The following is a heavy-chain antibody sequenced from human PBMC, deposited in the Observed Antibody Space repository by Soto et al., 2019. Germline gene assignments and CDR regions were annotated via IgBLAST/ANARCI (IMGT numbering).Heavy chain of an antibody. Sequence: EVQLVESGGGLVQPGGSLRLSCAASGFNFPFYGMTWVRQAPGKGLEWVASIMGDGREGEKYYVDSVKGRFTISSDNAKSPLYLQKSSLRAEDTAIYFCSRDHYGSVAIWGQGTPVIVSS. J-gene: IGHJ4*01. D-gene: IGHD3-10*01. CDR2: IMGDGREGEK. V-gene: IGHV3-7*05. CDR3: SRDHYGSVAI. CDR1: GFNFPFYG.